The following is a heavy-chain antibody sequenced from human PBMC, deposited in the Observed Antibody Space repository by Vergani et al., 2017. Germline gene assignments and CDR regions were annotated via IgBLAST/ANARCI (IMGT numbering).Heavy chain of an antibody. J-gene: IGHJ5*02. CDR1: GGSISSGGYS. CDR2: IYHSGST. V-gene: IGHV4-30-2*01. D-gene: IGHD3-10*01. Sequence: QLQLQESGSGLVKPSQTLSLTCAVSGGSISSGGYSWSWIRQPPGKGLEWIGYIYHSGSTYHNPSLKRRVTISVDRSKNQFSLKLSSVTAADTAVYYCSRAGVRPVGFDPWGQGTLVTVSS. CDR3: SRAGVRPVGFDP.